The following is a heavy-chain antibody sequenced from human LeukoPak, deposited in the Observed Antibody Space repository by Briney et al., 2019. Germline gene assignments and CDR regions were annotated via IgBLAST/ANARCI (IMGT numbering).Heavy chain of an antibody. J-gene: IGHJ3*02. D-gene: IGHD4-17*01. CDR1: GFTVASNY. V-gene: IGHV3-66*01. CDR2: IYSGGDT. Sequence: PGGSLGLSCAASGFTVASNYMNWLRQAPGKGLEWVSVIYSGGDTDYADSVKGRFTISRDNSKNTVFLEMNSLRAEDTAVYYCARDTADYGDSDAFDIWGQGTVVTVSS. CDR3: ARDTADYGDSDAFDI.